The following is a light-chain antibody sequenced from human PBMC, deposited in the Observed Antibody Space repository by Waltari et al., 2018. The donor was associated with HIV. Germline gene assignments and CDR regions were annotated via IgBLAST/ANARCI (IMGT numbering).Light chain of an antibody. CDR2: DVS. V-gene: IGLV2-11*01. CDR3: CSYAGSSTYV. CDR1: SRDVGGYNY. Sequence: TQAGGVSGSPGQSVTISCNGSSRDVGGYNYVSGYQQHPGKAPKLMIYDVSKRPSGVPDRFSGSKSGNTASLTISGLQAEDEADYYCCSYAGSSTYVFGTGTKVTVL. J-gene: IGLJ1*01.